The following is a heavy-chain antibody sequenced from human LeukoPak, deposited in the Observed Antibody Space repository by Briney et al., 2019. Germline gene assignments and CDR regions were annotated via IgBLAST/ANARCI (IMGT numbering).Heavy chain of an antibody. V-gene: IGHV1-2*02. CDR2: INPHSEAS. CDR1: GYAFTYVY. J-gene: IGHJ5*02. D-gene: IGHD5/OR15-5a*01. CDR3: VTASVTHTRDP. Sequence: ASVTVSFKSSGYAFTYVYFNWVRQAPGQGLEWMGWINPHSEASIYAQKFQGRVTMHTSTDTAYMELSRLRSDDTSVYYCVTASVTHTRDPWGPGTLVTVSS.